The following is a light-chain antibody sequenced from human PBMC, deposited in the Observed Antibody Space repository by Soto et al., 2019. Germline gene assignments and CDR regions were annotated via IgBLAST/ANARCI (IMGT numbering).Light chain of an antibody. CDR3: QEYNNWPPGS. CDR1: QSVSNN. J-gene: IGKJ2*01. Sequence: EIVMTQSPATLSVSPGGRATLSCRASQSVSNNLAWYQQKPGQAPRLLIYGASTRATGIPARFSGSESGTEFTLTISSLQSEDFAVYYCQEYNNWPPGSFGQGTKLEIK. CDR2: GAS. V-gene: IGKV3-15*01.